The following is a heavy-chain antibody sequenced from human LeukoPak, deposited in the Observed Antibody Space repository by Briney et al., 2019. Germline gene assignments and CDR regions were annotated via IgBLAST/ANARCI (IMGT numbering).Heavy chain of an antibody. CDR3: ARDRDGYNFDY. Sequence: SETLSLTCTVSGGSISSYYWSWIRQPPGKGLEWIGYIYYSGSTNYNPSLKSRVTISVDTSKNQFSLKLSSVTAADTAVYYCARDRDGYNFDYWGQGTLVTVSS. V-gene: IGHV4-59*01. J-gene: IGHJ4*02. CDR2: IYYSGST. CDR1: GGSISSYY. D-gene: IGHD5-24*01.